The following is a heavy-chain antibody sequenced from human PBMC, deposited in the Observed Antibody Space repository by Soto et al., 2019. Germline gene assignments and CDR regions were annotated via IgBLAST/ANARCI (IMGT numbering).Heavy chain of an antibody. V-gene: IGHV4-4*02. D-gene: IGHD1-7*01. J-gene: IGHJ4*02. CDR2: IYRTGST. CDR1: GGSFTSNDW. CDR3: ASRDPGTSVDY. Sequence: SVTLSDTCGVAGGSFTSNDWWTWVRQPPGQGLEWIGEIYRTGSTNYNPSLKSRVTISLDKSENQFSLKVTSLTAADTAVYYCASRDPGTSVDYWGQGTLVTVS.